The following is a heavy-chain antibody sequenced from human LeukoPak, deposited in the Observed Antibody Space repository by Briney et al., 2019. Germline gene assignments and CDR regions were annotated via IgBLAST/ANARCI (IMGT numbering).Heavy chain of an antibody. V-gene: IGHV4-4*09. CDR2: IYTSGST. Sequence: PSETLRLTCAHSGGSISSSNWSWIRQPPGRGLWWVGYIYTSGSTNYIPYLKSRVTISVDTSKNQFPLKLSSVTAADTAVYYCARGSCGSTSRYLISPYYYYYMDVWGKGTTVTVSS. CDR1: GGSISSSN. CDR3: ARGSCGSTSRYLISPYYYYYMDV. D-gene: IGHD2-2*01. J-gene: IGHJ6*03.